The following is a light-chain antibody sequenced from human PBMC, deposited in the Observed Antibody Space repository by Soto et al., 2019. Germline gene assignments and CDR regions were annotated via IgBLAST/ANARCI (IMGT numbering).Light chain of an antibody. Sequence: SALTQPASVSGSPGQSITISCTGSSSDIGAFNYVAWYQQHPGKAPKLIIHGVTTRPSGVSSRFSGSKSGNTASLTLSGLQAEDKADYYCSSYTSSSTLVFGGGTNVTVL. V-gene: IGLV2-14*01. CDR2: GVT. CDR3: SSYTSSSTLV. J-gene: IGLJ2*01. CDR1: SSDIGAFNY.